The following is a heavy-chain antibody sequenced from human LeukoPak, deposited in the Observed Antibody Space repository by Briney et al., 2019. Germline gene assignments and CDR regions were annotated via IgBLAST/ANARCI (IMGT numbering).Heavy chain of an antibody. J-gene: IGHJ3*02. V-gene: IGHV3-66*04. CDR1: GFTVSSNY. CDR2: IYSGDST. Sequence: RGSLRLCCAASGFTVSSNYMSWVSQAPGKGLEWVSVIYSGDSTYYADSVKGRFTISRDSSKNTLFLQMNSLRAEDTAVYYCARLRSGAFDIWGQVTMDSGSS. CDR3: ARLRSGAFDI.